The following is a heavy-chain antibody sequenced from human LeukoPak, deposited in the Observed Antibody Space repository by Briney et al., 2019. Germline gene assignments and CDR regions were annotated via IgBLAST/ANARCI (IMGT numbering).Heavy chain of an antibody. J-gene: IGHJ4*02. V-gene: IGHV4-39*01. Sequence: SETLSLTCTVSGASISSGSYYWGWIRQPPGQGLEWIGSIYRSGSTYYNSSLKSRVTISVDTSKNQFSLKLSSVTAADTAVYYCARHADYYESTSYFWDYWGQGTLVTVSS. CDR2: IYRSGST. CDR3: ARHADYYESTSYFWDY. CDR1: GASISSGSYY. D-gene: IGHD3-22*01.